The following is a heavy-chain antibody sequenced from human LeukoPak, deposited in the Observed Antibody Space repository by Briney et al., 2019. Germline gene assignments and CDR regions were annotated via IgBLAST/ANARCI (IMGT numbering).Heavy chain of an antibody. V-gene: IGHV4-59*01. CDR1: GGSISSYY. CDR2: IFYSGGT. D-gene: IGHD2/OR15-2a*01. J-gene: IGHJ6*02. CDR3: ARATLDRIMDV. Sequence: SETLSLTCTVSGGSISSYYWSWIRQPPGKGLEWIAYIFYSGGTNYNPSLKSRVTISVDTSNNQFSLKLSSVTAADTAVYYCARATLDRIMDVWGQGTTVTVSS.